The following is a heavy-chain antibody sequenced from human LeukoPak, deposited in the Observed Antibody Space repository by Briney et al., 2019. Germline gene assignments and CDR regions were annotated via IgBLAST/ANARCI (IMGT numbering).Heavy chain of an antibody. CDR2: MHEDGTQI. CDR3: ATGGAPGGRFEN. V-gene: IGHV3-7*01. CDR1: GFTFSQST. D-gene: IGHD1-26*01. Sequence: PGGSLRLSCVVSGFTFSQSTMTWVRQAPGKGPEWVAKMHEDGTQIHNVDSVKGRFTISRDNAKNSLFLQMNSLRVEDTAVYYCATGGAPGGRFENWGQGMLVTVSS. J-gene: IGHJ4*02.